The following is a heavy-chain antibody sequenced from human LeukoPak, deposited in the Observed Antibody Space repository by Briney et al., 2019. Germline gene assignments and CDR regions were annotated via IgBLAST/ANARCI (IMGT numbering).Heavy chain of an antibody. CDR1: GYTFTSYG. Sequence: ASVKVSCKASGYTFTSYGISWVRPAPGQGLEWMGWINTYNGNTKYVQKLQGRVTMTTDTSTSTAYMELRSLRSDDTAVYYCSRDPGDVFDYWGQGTLVTVSS. J-gene: IGHJ4*02. V-gene: IGHV1-18*01. D-gene: IGHD3-16*01. CDR3: SRDPGDVFDY. CDR2: INTYNGNT.